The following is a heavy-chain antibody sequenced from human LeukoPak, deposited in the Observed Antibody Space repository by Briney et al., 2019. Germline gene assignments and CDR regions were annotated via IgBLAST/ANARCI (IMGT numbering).Heavy chain of an antibody. CDR2: MTPNSSNT. CDR3: ARGSGWDSYGYGY. CDR1: GYTFTSYD. V-gene: IGHV1-8*01. J-gene: IGHJ4*02. Sequence: ASVKVSCKGSGYTFTSYDINWVRQAGGEGVEWIRSMTPNSSNTGYAHKFHGKPTMTMNTSISTAYVELSSLRSDDTAVYYCARGSGWDSYGYGYWGQGTLVTVSS. D-gene: IGHD5-18*01.